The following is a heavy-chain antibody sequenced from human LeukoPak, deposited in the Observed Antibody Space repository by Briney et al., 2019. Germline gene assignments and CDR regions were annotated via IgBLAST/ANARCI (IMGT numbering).Heavy chain of an antibody. J-gene: IGHJ5*02. CDR1: GGSISSSSYS. CDR2: IYYSGST. Sequence: PSETLSLTCTVSGGSISSSSYSWGWIRQPPGKGLEWIGSIYYSGSTYYNPSLKRRVTISVDTSKNQFSLKLSSVTAADTAVYYCARQARVLYDTLTGYSAYNWFDPWGQGTLVTVSS. D-gene: IGHD3-9*01. CDR3: ARQARVLYDTLTGYSAYNWFDP. V-gene: IGHV4-39*01.